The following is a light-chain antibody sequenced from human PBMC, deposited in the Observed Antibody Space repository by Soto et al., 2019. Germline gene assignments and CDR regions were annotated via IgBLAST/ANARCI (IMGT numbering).Light chain of an antibody. V-gene: IGKV1-5*03. J-gene: IGKJ1*01. CDR3: QQYYSYSWT. CDR2: RAS. CDR1: KNINTW. Sequence: IQLTQSPSSLSASVGDRVTITCRASKNINTWVAWYQQKPGRAPKLLIYRASSLESGVPSRFSGSGSGTVFTLTISSLQPDDFATYYCQQYYSYSWTFGQGTKVDIK.